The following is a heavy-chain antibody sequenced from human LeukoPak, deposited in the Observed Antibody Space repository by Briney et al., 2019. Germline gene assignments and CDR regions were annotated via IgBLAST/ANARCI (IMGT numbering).Heavy chain of an antibody. D-gene: IGHD3-10*01. CDR3: AKGVFGSGSYREYFEQ. Sequence: PGGSLRLSCAASGFTFNNYAMNWVRQAPGKGLEWVSASSASGDSPYYADSVKGRFTISRDNSKNTLDLQMNSLRVEDTAVYYCAKGVFGSGSYREYFEQWGQGTLVTVSS. CDR2: SSASGDSP. J-gene: IGHJ1*01. V-gene: IGHV3-23*01. CDR1: GFTFNNYA.